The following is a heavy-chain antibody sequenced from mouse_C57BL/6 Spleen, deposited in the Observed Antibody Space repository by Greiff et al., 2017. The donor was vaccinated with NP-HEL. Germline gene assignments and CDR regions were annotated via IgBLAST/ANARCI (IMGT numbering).Heavy chain of an antibody. V-gene: IGHV1-52*01. CDR1: GYTFTSYW. CDR2: IDPSDSET. Sequence: QVQLKQPGAELVRPGSSVKLSCKASGYTFTSYWMHWVKQRPIQGLEWIGNIDPSDSETHYNQKFKDKATLTVDKSSSTAYMQLSSLTSEDSAVYYCARNGIYEGFAYWGQGTLVTVSA. J-gene: IGHJ3*01. D-gene: IGHD1-1*01. CDR3: ARNGIYEGFAY.